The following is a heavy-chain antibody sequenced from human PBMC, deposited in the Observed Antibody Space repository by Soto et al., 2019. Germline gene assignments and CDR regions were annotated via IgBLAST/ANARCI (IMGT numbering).Heavy chain of an antibody. CDR2: IGGNGGST. CDR3: AKDFDRGGWYYLDS. D-gene: IGHD3-9*01. J-gene: IGHJ4*02. V-gene: IGHV3-23*01. CDR1: GLIFSDFA. Sequence: EVQLLESGGGLVQPGGSLTLSCAASGLIFSDFAMTWVRQAPGKGLEWVSTIGGNGGSTYFAAPIKGRFTISRDNSKNLLYLQMRSLRDEDTAKYYCAKDFDRGGWYYLDSWGQGTPVTVSS.